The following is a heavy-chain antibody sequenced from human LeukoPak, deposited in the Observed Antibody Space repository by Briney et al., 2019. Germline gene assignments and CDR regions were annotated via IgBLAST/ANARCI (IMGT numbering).Heavy chain of an antibody. Sequence: PSETLSLTCTVSGGSISSSSYYWGWIRQPPGKGLEWIGSIYYSGSTYYNPSLKSRVTISVDTSKNQFSLKLSSVTAADTAVYYCARHQMEYSSSPLDYWGQGTLVTVSP. CDR2: IYYSGST. V-gene: IGHV4-39*01. D-gene: IGHD6-6*01. CDR1: GGSISSSSYY. J-gene: IGHJ4*02. CDR3: ARHQMEYSSSPLDY.